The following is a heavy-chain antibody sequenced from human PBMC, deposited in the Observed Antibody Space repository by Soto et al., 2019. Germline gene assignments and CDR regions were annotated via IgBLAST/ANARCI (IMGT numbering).Heavy chain of an antibody. J-gene: IGHJ6*02. D-gene: IGHD2-8*01. CDR2: ISSDGSKI. V-gene: IGHV3-30*03. CDR3: AMAGYCTNGVCHSFYYFGMDV. CDR1: GFTFSTYG. Sequence: QVQLVESGGGVVQPGRSLRLSCAASGFTFSTYGMHWVRQAPGKGLEWVAVISSDGSKIYYADSGKGRFTISRDNSKNTLYRQMNSLRAEDTAVYYCAMAGYCTNGVCHSFYYFGMDVWGQGTTVTVSS.